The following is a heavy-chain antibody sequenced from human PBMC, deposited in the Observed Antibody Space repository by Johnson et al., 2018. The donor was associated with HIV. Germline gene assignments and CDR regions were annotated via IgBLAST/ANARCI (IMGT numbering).Heavy chain of an antibody. V-gene: IGHV3-73*01. J-gene: IGHJ3*02. CDR3: AYYYDSSGPGHDAFDI. CDR2: IRSKANSYAT. Sequence: VQVVESGGGLVQPGGSLRLSCAASGFTFSSYGMSWVRQAPGKGLEWVGRIRSKANSYATAYAASVKGRFTISRDDSKNTAYLQMNSLKTEDTAVYYCAYYYDSSGPGHDAFDIWGQGKMVTVSS. CDR1: GFTFSSYG. D-gene: IGHD3-22*01.